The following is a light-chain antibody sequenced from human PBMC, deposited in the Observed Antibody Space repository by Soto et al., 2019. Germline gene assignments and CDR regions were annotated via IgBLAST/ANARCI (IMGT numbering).Light chain of an antibody. CDR2: DVS. Sequence: EIVLTQSPATLSLSPGERATLSCRASQSISGYLAWYQQRPGQAPRLLIFDVSNRATGIPARFSGSGSGTDFTLTISSLEPEDFAVYYCQQRSNWPPWTLGQGTKVDIK. CDR1: QSISGY. J-gene: IGKJ1*01. V-gene: IGKV3-11*01. CDR3: QQRSNWPPWT.